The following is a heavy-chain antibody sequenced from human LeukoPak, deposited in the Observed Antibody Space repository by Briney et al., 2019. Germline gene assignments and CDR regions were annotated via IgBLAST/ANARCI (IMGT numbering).Heavy chain of an antibody. V-gene: IGHV4-59*01. D-gene: IGHD3-22*01. CDR3: ARVGNYDSSGYKLGIDY. Sequence: KTSETLSLTCTVSGGSISSYYWSWIRQPPGKGLEWIGYIYYSGSTNYNPSLKSRVTISVDTSKNQFSLKLSSVTAADTAVYYCARVGNYDSSGYKLGIDYWGQGTLVTVSS. J-gene: IGHJ4*02. CDR1: GGSISSYY. CDR2: IYYSGST.